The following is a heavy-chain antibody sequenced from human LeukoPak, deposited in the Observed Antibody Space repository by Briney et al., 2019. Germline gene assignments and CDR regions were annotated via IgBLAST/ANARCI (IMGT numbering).Heavy chain of an antibody. V-gene: IGHV4-4*09. J-gene: IGHJ6*03. Sequence: SETLSLTCTVSGGSISSYYWSWIRQPPGKGLEWIGYIYTSGSTNYNPSLKSRVTISVDTSKNQFSLKLSSVTAADTAVYYCARQAGTYYDFWSGYLGSMDVWGKGITVTVSS. D-gene: IGHD3-3*01. CDR1: GGSISSYY. CDR2: IYTSGST. CDR3: ARQAGTYYDFWSGYLGSMDV.